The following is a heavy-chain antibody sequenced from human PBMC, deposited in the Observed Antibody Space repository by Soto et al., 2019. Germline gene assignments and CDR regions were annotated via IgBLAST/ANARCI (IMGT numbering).Heavy chain of an antibody. Sequence: PGGSLRLSCVGSGFSLANFPMNWVRQTPGKGLEWISYISPRGDNIYYTESVKGRFTISRDNARNSLYLQMNSLRDEDAALYYCAKGPRPNIGWPYYFESWGERVQVTV. J-gene: IGHJ4*02. CDR1: GFSLANFP. D-gene: IGHD6-19*01. CDR2: ISPRGDNI. CDR3: AKGPRPNIGWPYYFES. V-gene: IGHV3-48*02.